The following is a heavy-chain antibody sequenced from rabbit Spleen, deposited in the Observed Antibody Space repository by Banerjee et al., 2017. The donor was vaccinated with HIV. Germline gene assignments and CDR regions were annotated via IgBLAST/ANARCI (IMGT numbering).Heavy chain of an antibody. D-gene: IGHD7-1*01. CDR2: IYTGGSGST. J-gene: IGHJ4*01. Sequence: QEQLVESGGGLVQPGGSLTLTCTASGFSFSSSYYMCWVRQAPGKGLEWIACIYTGGSGSTAYASWAKGRFTVSKTSSTTVTLQLHSLTAADTAPYFCGRWVSGGGTFGASFDLWGQGTLVTVS. CDR1: GFSFSSSYY. V-gene: IGHV1S45*01. CDR3: GRWVSGGGTFGASFDL.